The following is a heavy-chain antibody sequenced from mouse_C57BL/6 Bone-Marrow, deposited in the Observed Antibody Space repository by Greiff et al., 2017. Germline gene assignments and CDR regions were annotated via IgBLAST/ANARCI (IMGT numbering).Heavy chain of an antibody. Sequence: QVQLQQPGAELVKPGASVKLSCKASGYTFTSYWMHWVKQRPGRGLEWIGRIDPNSGGAKYNEKFKSKATLTVDKPSSTAYMQLSSLTSEESAVYYCARSPWDTRAQGDYWGQGTTLTVSS. CDR2: IDPNSGGA. CDR3: ARSPWDTRAQGDY. CDR1: GYTFTSYW. V-gene: IGHV1-72*01. D-gene: IGHD3-2*02. J-gene: IGHJ2*01.